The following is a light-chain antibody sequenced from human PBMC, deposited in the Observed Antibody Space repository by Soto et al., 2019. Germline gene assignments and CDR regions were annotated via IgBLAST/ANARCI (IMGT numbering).Light chain of an antibody. CDR3: QQRSNWPRT. V-gene: IGKV3-11*01. CDR1: QNISSY. J-gene: IGKJ1*01. CDR2: DVS. Sequence: EIVMTHSQATLSLSPGKIATLSCRASQNISSYLIWYQQKPGQAPRLLIYDVSNRATGIPARISCSGSVTDFTLTISSLEPEDFSVYYCQQRSNWPRTFGQGTKVDIK.